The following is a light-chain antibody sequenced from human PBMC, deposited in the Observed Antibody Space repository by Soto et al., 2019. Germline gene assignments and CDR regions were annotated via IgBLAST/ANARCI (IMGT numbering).Light chain of an antibody. CDR1: SSDVGGYNY. CDR2: DVN. Sequence: QSVLTQPASVSGSPGHSITISCTGTSSDVGGYNYVSWYQQHPGKAPKLMIYDVNDRPSGVSHRFSGSKSGNTASLSISGLQAEDEADYYCSSYTSSTTDVFGTGTKVTVL. V-gene: IGLV2-14*03. J-gene: IGLJ1*01. CDR3: SSYTSSTTDV.